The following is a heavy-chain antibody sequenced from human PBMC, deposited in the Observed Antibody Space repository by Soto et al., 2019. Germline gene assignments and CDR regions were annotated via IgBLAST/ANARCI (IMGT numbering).Heavy chain of an antibody. J-gene: IGHJ4*02. CDR1: GFTFSSYA. CDR2: ISYDGSNK. D-gene: IGHD2-2*01. CDR3: AKQGLGYCSSTSCYFDY. Sequence: QVQLVESGGGVVQPGRSLRLSCAASGFTFSSYAMHWVRQAPGKGLEWVAVISYDGSNKYYADSVKGRFTISRDNSKNTLYLQMNSLRTDDTAVYYCAKQGLGYCSSTSCYFDYWGQGTLVTVSS. V-gene: IGHV3-30*18.